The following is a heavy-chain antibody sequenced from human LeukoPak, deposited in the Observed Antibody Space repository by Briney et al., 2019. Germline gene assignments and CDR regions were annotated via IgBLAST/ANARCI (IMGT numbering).Heavy chain of an antibody. Sequence: QAGGSLRLSCAASGFTFSTYTMSWVRQAPGKGLEWVSTISGNGGSTYYADSVKGRFTISRDNSKNTLYLQMNSLRADDTAVYYCARNNPSGYYYYYMDVWGKGTTVTVSS. CDR3: ARNNPSGYYYYYMDV. CDR2: ISGNGGST. J-gene: IGHJ6*03. D-gene: IGHD6-19*01. V-gene: IGHV3-23*01. CDR1: GFTFSTYT.